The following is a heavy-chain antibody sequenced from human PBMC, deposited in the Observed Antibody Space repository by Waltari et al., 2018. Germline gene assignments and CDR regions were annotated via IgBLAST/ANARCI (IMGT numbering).Heavy chain of an antibody. CDR3: ARGFSDVVVAAYDAFDI. V-gene: IGHV1-69-2*01. Sequence: EVQLVQSGAEVKKPGATVKISCKVSGYTFTDYYMHWVQQAPGKGLEWMGLVDPEDGETIYAEKFQGRVTITADTSTDTAYMELSSLRSEDTAVYYCARGFSDVVVAAYDAFDIWGQGTMVTVSS. CDR1: GYTFTDYY. D-gene: IGHD2-15*01. J-gene: IGHJ3*02. CDR2: VDPEDGET.